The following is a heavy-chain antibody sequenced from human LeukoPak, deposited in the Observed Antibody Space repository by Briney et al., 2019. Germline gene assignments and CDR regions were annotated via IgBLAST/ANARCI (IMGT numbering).Heavy chain of an antibody. D-gene: IGHD3-10*01. CDR1: GYTFADYY. V-gene: IGHV1-2*02. Sequence: ASVKVSCKASGYTFADYYIHWVRQAPGQGLEWVGWMNPNSGDTNYAQKFQGRATMTWDTSISTAYMELSRLRSDDTAVYYCARESDYYALGSPVFDPWGQGTLVTVSS. J-gene: IGHJ5*02. CDR2: MNPNSGDT. CDR3: ARESDYYALGSPVFDP.